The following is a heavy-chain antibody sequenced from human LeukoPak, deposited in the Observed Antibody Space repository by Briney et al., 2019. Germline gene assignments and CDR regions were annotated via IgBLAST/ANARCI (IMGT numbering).Heavy chain of an antibody. CDR2: IYYSGSS. Sequence: SETLSLTCTVSGVSISSYYWSWIRQPPGKGLEWIGYIYYSGSSNYNASLKSRDAISVDTSKTQFSLKLSSVTAADTAVYYCAREIVAGLGVSFDIWGQGTMVTVSS. V-gene: IGHV4-59*08. CDR3: AREIVAGLGVSFDI. D-gene: IGHD5-12*01. CDR1: GVSISSYY. J-gene: IGHJ3*02.